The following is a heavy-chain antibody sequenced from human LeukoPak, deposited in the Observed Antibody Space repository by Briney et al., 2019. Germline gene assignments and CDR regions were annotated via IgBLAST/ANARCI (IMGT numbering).Heavy chain of an antibody. CDR1: GFTFSNYA. J-gene: IGHJ5*02. V-gene: IGHV3-23*01. CDR3: AKDRSGSKSATVIWFDP. Sequence: QSGGSLRLSCAASGFTFSNYAMSWVRQVPGKGLEWVSALRDSGDTTYYADSVKGRFTISRDNSKNTLYLQMNSLRAEDTAVYYCAKDRSGSKSATVIWFDPWGQGTLVTVSS. D-gene: IGHD1-26*01. CDR2: LRDSGDTT.